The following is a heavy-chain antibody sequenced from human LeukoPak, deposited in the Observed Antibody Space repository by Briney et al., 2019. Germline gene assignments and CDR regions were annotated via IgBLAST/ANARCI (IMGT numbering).Heavy chain of an antibody. Sequence: PGGFLRLSCAASGFTFDDYAMHWVRQAPGKGLEWVSLISGDGNSTHYADSVKGPITISRDNSKNSLYLQMNSLRAEDTALYYCAKGVLMDDAFDIWGQGTMVTVST. D-gene: IGHD2-8*01. CDR2: ISGDGNST. CDR3: AKGVLMDDAFDI. J-gene: IGHJ3*02. CDR1: GFTFDDYA. V-gene: IGHV3-43*02.